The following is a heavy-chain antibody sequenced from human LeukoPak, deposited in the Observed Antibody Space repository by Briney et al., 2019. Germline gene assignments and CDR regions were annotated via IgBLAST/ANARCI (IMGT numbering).Heavy chain of an antibody. Sequence: TSETLSLTCTVSGGSISSGGYYWGWIRQRPGKGMEWIVSIFYSASSYYNPSLKGPIIISEATSKAHLSLKLRSLTAADTAVYYCARDRKYMDVWGKGTTVTVSS. CDR2: IFYSASS. CDR3: ARDRKYMDV. V-gene: IGHV4-39*07. J-gene: IGHJ6*03. CDR1: GGSISSGGYY. D-gene: IGHD1-14*01.